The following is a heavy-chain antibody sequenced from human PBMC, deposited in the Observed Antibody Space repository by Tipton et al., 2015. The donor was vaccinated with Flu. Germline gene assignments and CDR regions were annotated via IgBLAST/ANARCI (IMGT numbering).Heavy chain of an antibody. V-gene: IGHV4-61*05. CDR3: ARLPLPLSYFDY. CDR2: IYYTGST. CDR1: GGSMRSSSHY. Sequence: TLSLTCTVFGGSMRSSSHYWAWIRQPPGKGLEWIGYIYYTGSTNYNPSLKSRVTISVDTSNNQFSLKLSSVTAADTAVYYCARLPLPLSYFDYWGQGTLVTVSS. J-gene: IGHJ4*02.